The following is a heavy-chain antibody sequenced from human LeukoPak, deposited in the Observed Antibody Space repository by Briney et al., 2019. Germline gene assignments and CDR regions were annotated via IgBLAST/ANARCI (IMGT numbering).Heavy chain of an antibody. CDR1: GFTFSSYA. J-gene: IGHJ6*02. D-gene: IGHD2-2*01. CDR3: ARGYCSSTSCYVSYYYYYGMDV. V-gene: IGHV3-30-3*01. Sequence: TGGSLRLSCAASGFTFSSYAMHWVRQAPGKGLEWVAVISYDGSNKYYADSVKGRFTISRDNSKNTLYLQMNSLRAEDTAVYYCARGYCSSTSCYVSYYYYYGMDVWGQGTTVTVSS. CDR2: ISYDGSNK.